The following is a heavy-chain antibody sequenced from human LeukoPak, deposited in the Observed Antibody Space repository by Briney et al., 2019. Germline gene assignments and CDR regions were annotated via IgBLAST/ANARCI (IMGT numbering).Heavy chain of an antibody. D-gene: IGHD2-15*01. J-gene: IGHJ4*02. V-gene: IGHV3-7*01. CDR3: ARANVEIYCSGGSCYLWYFDY. CDR2: IKQDGSEK. Sequence: GGSLRLSCAASGFTFSSYWMSWVRQAPGKGLEWVANIKQDGSEKYYVDSVKGRFTISRDNAKNSLYLQMNSLRAEDTAVYYCARANVEIYCSGGSCYLWYFDYWGQGPLVTVSS. CDR1: GFTFSSYW.